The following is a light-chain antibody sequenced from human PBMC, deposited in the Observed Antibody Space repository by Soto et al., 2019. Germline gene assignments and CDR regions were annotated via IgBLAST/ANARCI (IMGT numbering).Light chain of an antibody. CDR2: SAS. CDR3: QQSYSTPWT. Sequence: DIQMTQSPSSLSASVGDRVTITCRASQSISSYLNWYHQKPGKAPKLLIYSASSLQSGVQSRFSGSGSGTDFTLTISSLQPEDFATYYCQQSYSTPWTFGQGTNVEIK. CDR1: QSISSY. V-gene: IGKV1-39*01. J-gene: IGKJ1*01.